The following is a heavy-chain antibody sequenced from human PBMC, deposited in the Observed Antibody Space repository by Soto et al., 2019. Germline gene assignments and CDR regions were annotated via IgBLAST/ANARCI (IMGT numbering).Heavy chain of an antibody. Sequence: GGSLRLSCAASGFTFSTYPMGWVRQAPGKGLEWVSSISGNGDSTFYADSVKGRFTISRDNSKNTLYLQIESLRADDTAVYYCAKVWGASAYQHFSAYWRQRXLGTVSS. CDR2: ISGNGDST. CDR3: AKVWGASAYQHFSAY. J-gene: IGHJ4*02. CDR1: GFTFSTYP. D-gene: IGHD3-16*01. V-gene: IGHV3-23*01.